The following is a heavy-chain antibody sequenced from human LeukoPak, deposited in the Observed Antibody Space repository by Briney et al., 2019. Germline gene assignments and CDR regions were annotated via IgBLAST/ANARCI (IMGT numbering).Heavy chain of an antibody. CDR2: IYTSGSI. CDR3: ARDKVGYCSSTSCYQDYYYYYMDV. D-gene: IGHD2-2*01. V-gene: IGHV4-4*07. CDR1: CGSISSYY. Sequence: SETLSLTCTVSCGSISSYYWSWIRQPAGKGLEWIGRIYTSGSINYNPSLKSRVTMSVDTSKNQFSLKLSSVTAADTAVYYCARDKVGYCSSTSCYQDYYYYYMDVWGKGTTVTISS. J-gene: IGHJ6*03.